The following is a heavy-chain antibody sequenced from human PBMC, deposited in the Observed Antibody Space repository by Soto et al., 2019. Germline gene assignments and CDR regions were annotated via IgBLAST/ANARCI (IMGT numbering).Heavy chain of an antibody. CDR1: GFTFSTYA. CDR3: ARDGVQPPPPWFDP. V-gene: IGHV3-23*01. CDR2: VSASGLNT. D-gene: IGHD5-18*01. Sequence: PGGSLRLSCAASGFTFSTYAMAWVRQAPGKGLEWVSGVSASGLNTDYADPVKGRFYISRDNSKNTVSLHMNSLRAEDTAVYYCARDGVQPPPPWFDPWGQGTLVTVST. J-gene: IGHJ5*02.